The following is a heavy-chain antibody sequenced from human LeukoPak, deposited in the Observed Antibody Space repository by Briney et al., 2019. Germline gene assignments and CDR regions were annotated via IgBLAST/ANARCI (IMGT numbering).Heavy chain of an antibody. Sequence: GGSLRLSCAASGFTFSSYGMHWVRQAPGKGLEWVAFIRYDGSNKYYADSVKGRFTISRDNAKNSLYLQMNSLRAEDTAVYYCARVIWSSSSHYYMDVWGKGTTVTVSS. CDR2: IRYDGSNK. CDR3: ARVIWSSSSHYYMDV. CDR1: GFTFSSYG. V-gene: IGHV3-30*02. J-gene: IGHJ6*03. D-gene: IGHD6-6*01.